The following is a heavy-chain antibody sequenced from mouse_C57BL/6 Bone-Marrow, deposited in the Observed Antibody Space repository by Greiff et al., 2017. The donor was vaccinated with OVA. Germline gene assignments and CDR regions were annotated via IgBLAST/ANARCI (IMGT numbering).Heavy chain of an antibody. CDR3: ARGGLLWLRRAWFAY. D-gene: IGHD2-2*01. CDR1: GYSFTDYN. J-gene: IGHJ3*01. CDR2: INPNYGTT. V-gene: IGHV1-39*01. Sequence: VQLKQSGPELVKPGASVKISCKASGYSFTDYNMNWVKQSNGKSLEWIGVINPNYGTTSYNQKFKGKATLTVDQSSSTAYMQLNSLTSEDSAVYYCARGGLLWLRRAWFAYWGQGTLVTVSA.